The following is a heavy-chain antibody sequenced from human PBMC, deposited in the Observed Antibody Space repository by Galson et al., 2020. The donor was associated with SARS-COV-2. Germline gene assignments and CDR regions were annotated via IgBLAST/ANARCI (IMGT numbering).Heavy chain of an antibody. D-gene: IGHD6-13*01. CDR2: ISYDGSNK. Sequence: GESLKISCAASGFTFSSYAMHWVRQAPGKGLEWVAVISYDGSNKYYADSVKGRFTISRDNSKNTLHLQMNSLRAEDTAVYYCAREFRQLVPGWFDPWGQGTLVTVSS. CDR1: GFTFSSYA. J-gene: IGHJ5*02. CDR3: AREFRQLVPGWFDP. V-gene: IGHV3-30*04.